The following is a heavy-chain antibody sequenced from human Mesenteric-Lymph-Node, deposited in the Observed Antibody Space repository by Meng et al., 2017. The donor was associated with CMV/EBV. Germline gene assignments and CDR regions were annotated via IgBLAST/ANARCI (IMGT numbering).Heavy chain of an antibody. Sequence: GESLKISCAASGFTVSSNYMSWVRQAPGKGLEWVSIIYSGDNTYYADSVKGRFTISRDNSKNTLYLQMNSLRAEDTAVYYCARAPGYYDSSGTFDYWGQGTLVTVSS. D-gene: IGHD3-22*01. CDR3: ARAPGYYDSSGTFDY. V-gene: IGHV3-53*01. CDR2: IYSGDNT. CDR1: GFTVSSNY. J-gene: IGHJ4*02.